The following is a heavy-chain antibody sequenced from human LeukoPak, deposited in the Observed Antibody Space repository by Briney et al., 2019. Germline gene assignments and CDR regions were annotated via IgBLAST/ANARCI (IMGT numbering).Heavy chain of an antibody. D-gene: IGHD1-26*01. Sequence: GGSLRLSCAASGFTVSSNFMTWVRHAPGKGLEWVSVTYSDGTTYYADSVKGRFTISRDNSKNTLDLQMNSLRAEDTATYYCAKEKRNLRGARDAFDIWGQGTMVTVSA. V-gene: IGHV3-53*01. CDR1: GFTVSSNF. J-gene: IGHJ3*02. CDR3: AKEKRNLRGARDAFDI. CDR2: TYSDGTT.